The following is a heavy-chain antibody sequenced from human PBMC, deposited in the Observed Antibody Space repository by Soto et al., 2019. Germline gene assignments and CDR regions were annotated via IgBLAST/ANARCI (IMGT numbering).Heavy chain of an antibody. D-gene: IGHD3-22*01. Sequence: SETLSLTCTVSGGSTSSVGYYWSWIRQRPGKGLEWIGYISYSGSTYYNPSLESRVTISVDTSMNQFSLKLSSVTAADTAVYYCASVAPQDYCDSCGYYAFDYWGQGTLVTVSS. V-gene: IGHV4-31*03. J-gene: IGHJ4*02. CDR3: ASVAPQDYCDSCGYYAFDY. CDR2: ISYSGST. CDR1: GGSTSSVGYY.